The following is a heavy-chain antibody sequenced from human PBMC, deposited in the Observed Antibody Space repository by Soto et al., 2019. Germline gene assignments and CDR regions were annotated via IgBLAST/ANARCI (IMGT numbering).Heavy chain of an antibody. D-gene: IGHD6-13*01. J-gene: IGHJ4*02. V-gene: IGHV3-11*06. CDR1: GFTFSDYY. CDR3: ARVAVITAAGTSDY. CDR2: ISGTSDSI. Sequence: GGSLRLSCAASGFTFSDYYMSWIRQVPGKGLEWVAYISGTSDSIPYADSVKGRFTISRDNAKNSLYLQMNSLRAEDTAVYYCARVAVITAAGTSDYWGQGTLVTVSS.